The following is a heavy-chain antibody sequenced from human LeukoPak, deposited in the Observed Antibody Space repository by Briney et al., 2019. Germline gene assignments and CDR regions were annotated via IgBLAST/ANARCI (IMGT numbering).Heavy chain of an antibody. CDR1: GFTLKIYP. Sequence: GGSLRLSCAASGFTLKIYPMHWVRQAPGKGLEWLSVISHDGSDKNNADSVKGRVIISRDNSKNTVYLQLNSLRPEDTAMYYCAREGVQTTVDAFDIWGLGTMAIVSS. CDR3: AREGVQTTVDAFDI. J-gene: IGHJ3*02. D-gene: IGHD4-17*01. V-gene: IGHV3-30*04. CDR2: ISHDGSDK.